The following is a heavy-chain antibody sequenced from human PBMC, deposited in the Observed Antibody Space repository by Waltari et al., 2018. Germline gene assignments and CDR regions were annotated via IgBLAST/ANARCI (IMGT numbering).Heavy chain of an antibody. D-gene: IGHD7-27*01. CDR3: TTLDAPWGG. Sequence: EVEMVESGGASVKPGESLRIACVASGFTFPPAWLTWVRQVPGRGLEWICRIQSKDRGEATDFAAPVKGRFSISRDDSRNTVSLQMNTLKAEDTGIYYCTTLDAPWGGWGQGTLVTVSS. V-gene: IGHV3-15*02. J-gene: IGHJ4*02. CDR2: IQSKDRGEAT. CDR1: GFTFPPAW.